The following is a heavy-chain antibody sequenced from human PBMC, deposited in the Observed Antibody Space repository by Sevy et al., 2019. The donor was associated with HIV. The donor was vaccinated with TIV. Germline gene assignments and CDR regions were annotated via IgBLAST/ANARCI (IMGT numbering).Heavy chain of an antibody. CDR1: GFTFKKHA. V-gene: IGHV3-23*01. J-gene: IGHJ4*02. CDR2: IGSGGEST. D-gene: IGHD6-19*01. Sequence: GESLKISCAGSGFTFKKHAMGWVRQAPGKGLEWVSAIGSGGESTYYADSVKGRFTISRDNSKYTMYMQMNSLRTEDMATYCWARGNSGWLYYLDAWGPGAMVTVSS. CDR3: ARGNSGWLYYLDA.